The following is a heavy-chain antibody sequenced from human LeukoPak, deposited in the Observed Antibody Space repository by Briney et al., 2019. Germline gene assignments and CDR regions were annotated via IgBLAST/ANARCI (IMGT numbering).Heavy chain of an antibody. CDR3: AKDRPNYYDSYGQYYRQDGDY. CDR1: GFNFNIYA. CDR2: ITSRDGTT. V-gene: IGHV3-23*01. J-gene: IGHJ4*02. D-gene: IGHD3-22*01. Sequence: GGSLRLSCAASGFNFNIYAMSWVRQAPGKGLQWVSSITSRDGTTFYADSVKGRFTIPRDNSKNTLYLQMNSLRAEDTALYYCAKDRPNYYDSYGQYYRQDGDYWGQGTLVTVSS.